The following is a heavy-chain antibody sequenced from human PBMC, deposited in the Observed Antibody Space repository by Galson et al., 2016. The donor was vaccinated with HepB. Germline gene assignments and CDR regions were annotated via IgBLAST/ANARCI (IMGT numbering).Heavy chain of an antibody. V-gene: IGHV4-39*01. CDR2: FFYSGST. J-gene: IGHJ4*02. CDR3: ASSDLSGWYYFDN. D-gene: IGHD6-19*01. Sequence: ETLSLTCTVSGGSISSYSHYLGWTRQPPGKGLEWIGSFFYSGSTYYNPSLKSRVTISVDTSKNQFSLRLSSVTAADTAVYYCASSDLSGWYYFDNWGQGTLVTVSS. CDR1: GGSISSYSHY.